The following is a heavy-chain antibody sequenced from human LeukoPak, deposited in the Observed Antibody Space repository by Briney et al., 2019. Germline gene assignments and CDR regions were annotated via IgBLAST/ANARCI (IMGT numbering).Heavy chain of an antibody. J-gene: IGHJ4*02. Sequence: GGSLRLSCAASGFTFNSYAMSWVRQAPGKGLEWVSAISGSGGSTYYADSVKGRFTISRDNSKNTLYLQMNSLRAEDTAVYYCAKSPPIKLGIKYYFDYWGQGTLVTVSS. D-gene: IGHD7-27*01. CDR3: AKSPPIKLGIKYYFDY. CDR2: ISGSGGST. CDR1: GFTFNSYA. V-gene: IGHV3-23*01.